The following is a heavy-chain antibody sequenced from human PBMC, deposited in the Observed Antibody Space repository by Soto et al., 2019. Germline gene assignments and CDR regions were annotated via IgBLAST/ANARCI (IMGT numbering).Heavy chain of an antibody. CDR3: ANRYPAFDY. J-gene: IGHJ4*02. Sequence: QVQLVQSGPEVKRPGASVKVSCKTSGYTFTSFGISWVRQAPGQGREWMGWISADKGKTNYAQKFQGRVTMNTDTSTSTAYMELRSRRSDDTVVDYCANRYPAFDYWGQGTMVTVSS. CDR1: GYTFTSFG. CDR2: ISADKGKT. D-gene: IGHD3-16*02. V-gene: IGHV1-18*01.